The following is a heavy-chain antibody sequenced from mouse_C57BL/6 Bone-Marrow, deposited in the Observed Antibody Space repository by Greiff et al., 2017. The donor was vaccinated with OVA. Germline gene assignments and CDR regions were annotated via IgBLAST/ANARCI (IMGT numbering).Heavy chain of an antibody. Sequence: QVQLKQSGAELVRPGSSVKLSCKASGYTFTSYWMHWVKQRPIQGLEWIGNIDPSDSETHYNQKFKDKATLTVDKSSSTAYMQLSSLTSEDSAVYYCAKLGQYFDVWGTGTTVTVSS. J-gene: IGHJ1*03. CDR1: GYTFTSYW. V-gene: IGHV1-52*01. CDR3: AKLGQYFDV. D-gene: IGHD4-1*01. CDR2: IDPSDSET.